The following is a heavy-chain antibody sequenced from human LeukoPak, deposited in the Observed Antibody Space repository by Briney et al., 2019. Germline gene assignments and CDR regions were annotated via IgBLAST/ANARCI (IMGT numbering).Heavy chain of an antibody. V-gene: IGHV4-39*01. J-gene: IGHJ4*02. Sequence: PSETLSLTCTVSGGSISSSSYYWGWIRQPPGKGLEWIGSIYYSGSTYYNPSLKSRVTISVDTSKNQFSLKLSSVTAADTAVYYCARVEVNWNDEDYFDYWGQGTLVTVSS. CDR1: GGSISSSSYY. D-gene: IGHD1-20*01. CDR2: IYYSGST. CDR3: ARVEVNWNDEDYFDY.